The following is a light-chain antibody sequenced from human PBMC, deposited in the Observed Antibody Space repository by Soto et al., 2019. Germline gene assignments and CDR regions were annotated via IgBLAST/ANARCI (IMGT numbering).Light chain of an antibody. CDR3: ATWDDSLSNYV. J-gene: IGLJ1*01. CDR1: SSNIGSNY. V-gene: IGLV1-47*01. CDR2: RNN. Sequence: QSVLTQPPSASGTPGQRVTISCSGSSSNIGSNYVYWYQHLTGTAPKLLIYRNNQRPSGVPDRFSGSKSGTSASLAISGLRSEDEADYYCATWDDSLSNYVFGPGTKLTVL.